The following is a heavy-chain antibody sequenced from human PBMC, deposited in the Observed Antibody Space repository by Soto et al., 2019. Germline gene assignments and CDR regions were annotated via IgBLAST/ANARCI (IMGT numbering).Heavy chain of an antibody. CDR3: ARYIVGATTAFDY. Sequence: PSETLSLTCTVSGGSISSGDYYWSWIRQPPGKGLEWIGYIYYSGSTYYNPSLKSRVTISVDTSKNQFSLKLSSVTAADTAVYYCARYIVGATTAFDYWGQGTLVTVSS. D-gene: IGHD1-26*01. J-gene: IGHJ4*02. CDR1: GGSISSGDYY. CDR2: IYYSGST. V-gene: IGHV4-30-4*01.